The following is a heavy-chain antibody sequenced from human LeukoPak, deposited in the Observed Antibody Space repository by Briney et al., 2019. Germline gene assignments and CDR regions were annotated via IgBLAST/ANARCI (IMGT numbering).Heavy chain of an antibody. CDR3: ATGVGATLDAFDI. J-gene: IGHJ3*02. V-gene: IGHV3-53*01. D-gene: IGHD1-26*01. CDR1: GFTVSSNY. CDR2: IYSGGGT. Sequence: GGSLRLSCAAFGFTVSSNYMSWVRQAPGKGLEWVSVIYSGGGTYSADSVKGRFTISRDNSKNTLYLQMNSLRAEDTAVYYCATGVGATLDAFDIWGQGTMVTVSS.